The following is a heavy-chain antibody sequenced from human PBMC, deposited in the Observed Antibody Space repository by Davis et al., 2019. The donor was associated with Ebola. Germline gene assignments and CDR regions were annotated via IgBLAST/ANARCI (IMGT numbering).Heavy chain of an antibody. CDR2: IYYSGST. J-gene: IGHJ6*02. CDR3: ARLNCSSTSCYFGMDV. CDR1: GDSISSSSYY. D-gene: IGHD2-2*01. V-gene: IGHV4-61*01. Sequence: MPSETLSLTCTVSGDSISSSSYYWSWIRQPPGKGLERIGYIYYSGSTNYNPSLKSRVTISVDTSKNQFSLKLSSVTAADTAVYYCARLNCSSTSCYFGMDVWGQGTTVTVSS.